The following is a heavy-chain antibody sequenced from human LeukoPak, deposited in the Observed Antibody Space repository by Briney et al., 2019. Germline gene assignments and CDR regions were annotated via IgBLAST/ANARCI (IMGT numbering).Heavy chain of an antibody. CDR3: TTQFYDILTAAYYYYGMDV. V-gene: IGHV3-15*01. Sequence: GGSLRLSCAASGFTFSNAWMSWVRQAPRKGLAWVGRIKSKTDGGTTDYAAPVTGRFTISRDDSQNTLYLQMTSLKSEDTAVYYCTTQFYDILTAAYYYYGMDVWGQGNTVTVSS. D-gene: IGHD3-9*01. CDR1: GFTFSNAW. J-gene: IGHJ6*02. CDR2: IKSKTDGGTT.